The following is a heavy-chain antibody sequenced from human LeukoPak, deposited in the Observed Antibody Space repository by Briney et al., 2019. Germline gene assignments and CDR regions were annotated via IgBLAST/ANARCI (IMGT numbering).Heavy chain of an antibody. CDR3: AKGRGHYDILTGY. CDR1: GFTFSSYG. V-gene: IGHV3-30*02. D-gene: IGHD3-9*01. CDR2: IRYDGSNK. J-gene: IGHJ4*02. Sequence: GGSLRLSCAASGFTFSSYGMHWVRQAPGKGLEWVAFIRYDGSNKYYADSVKGRFTISRDNSKNTLYLQMNSLRAEDTAVYYCAKGRGHYDILTGYWGRGTLVTVSS.